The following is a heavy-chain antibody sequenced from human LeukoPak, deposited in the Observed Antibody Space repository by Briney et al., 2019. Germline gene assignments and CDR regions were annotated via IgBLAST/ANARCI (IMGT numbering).Heavy chain of an antibody. J-gene: IGHJ2*01. D-gene: IGHD2-21*02. CDR1: GYIFINYW. Sequence: GESLKISCEASGYIFINYWIGWVRQVPGKGLDWMGLIHPGDSDTRYSPSFQGQVTISVDKSITTAYLLWSSLQASDTAMYFCARVVVVTATHWYFDLWGRGSLVTVFS. CDR3: ARVVVVTATHWYFDL. V-gene: IGHV5-51*01. CDR2: IHPGDSDT.